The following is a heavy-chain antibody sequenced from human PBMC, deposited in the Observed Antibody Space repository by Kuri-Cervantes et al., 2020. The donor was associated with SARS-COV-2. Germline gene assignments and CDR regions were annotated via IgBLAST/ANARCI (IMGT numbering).Heavy chain of an antibody. CDR2: IYYSGST. CDR1: GGSISSSLYY. J-gene: IGHJ4*02. V-gene: IGHV4-39*01. Sequence: GSLRLSCTVSGGSISSSLYYWGWVRQPPGQGLEWIGSIYYSGSTYYNPSLNSRVTISVDTSKNQFSLKLTSVTAADTAVYYCVRVDCSAGTCYRRSFDYWGRGTRV. CDR3: VRVDCSAGTCYRRSFDY. D-gene: IGHD2-15*01.